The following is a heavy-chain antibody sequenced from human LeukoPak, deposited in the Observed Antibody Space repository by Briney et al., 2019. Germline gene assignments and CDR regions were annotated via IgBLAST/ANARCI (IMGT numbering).Heavy chain of an antibody. D-gene: IGHD2-15*01. CDR2: INHSGST. J-gene: IGHJ5*02. CDR1: GGSFSGYY. CDR3: ARQNSPDGSGLAP. V-gene: IGHV4-34*01. Sequence: SETLSLTCAVYGGSFSGYYWSWIRQPPGKGLEWIGEINHSGSTNYNPSLKSRVTISVDPQDTSKKQFSLKFTTVTAADTAIYYCARQNSPDGSGLAPWGQGTLVSVSS.